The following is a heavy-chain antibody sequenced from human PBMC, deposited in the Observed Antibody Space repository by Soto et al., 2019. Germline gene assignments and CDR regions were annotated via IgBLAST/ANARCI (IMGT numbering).Heavy chain of an antibody. D-gene: IGHD3-10*01. CDR2: IYYSGNT. CDR3: ARARRFARGVIRY. Sequence: QVQLQESGPGLVKPSQTLSLTCTVSGDYISSSAYYWSWIRQAPGKGLGWSGYIYYSGNTYYKPSRQRRVTLSIDTSKNQFSLYLSSVTPADTAVYDCARARRFARGVIRYWGQGTLVTVSS. V-gene: IGHV4-30-4*01. J-gene: IGHJ4*02. CDR1: GDYISSSAYY.